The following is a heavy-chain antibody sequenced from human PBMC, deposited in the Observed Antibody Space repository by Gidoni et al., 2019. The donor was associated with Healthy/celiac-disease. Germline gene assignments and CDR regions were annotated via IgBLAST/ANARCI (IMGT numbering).Heavy chain of an antibody. D-gene: IGHD6-13*01. CDR2: IYWDDDK. CDR1: GFSLSTSGVG. CDR3: AHTGYSSSWLSWGPEGAFDI. Sequence: QITLKESGPTLVKPTQTLTLTCTFSGFSLSTSGVGVGWIRQPPGKALEWLALIYWDDDKRYSQSLKSRLTITKDTSKNQVVLTMTNMDPVDTATYYCAHTGYSSSWLSWGPEGAFDIWGQGTMVTVSS. V-gene: IGHV2-5*02. J-gene: IGHJ3*02.